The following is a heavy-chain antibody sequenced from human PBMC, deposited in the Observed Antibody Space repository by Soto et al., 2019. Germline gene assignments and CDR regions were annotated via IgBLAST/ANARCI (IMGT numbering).Heavy chain of an antibody. CDR1: GYSFTTYW. CDR3: ARPMTSVPSRYAFDI. Sequence: GESLKISCKGSGYSFTTYWIAWVRQMPGKGLEWMGIIYPGDSDTRYSPSFQGQVTISVDKSISTAYLQWSSLKASDTAMYYCARPMTSVPSRYAFDIWGQGTMVTVSS. CDR2: IYPGDSDT. V-gene: IGHV5-51*01. D-gene: IGHD4-17*01. J-gene: IGHJ3*02.